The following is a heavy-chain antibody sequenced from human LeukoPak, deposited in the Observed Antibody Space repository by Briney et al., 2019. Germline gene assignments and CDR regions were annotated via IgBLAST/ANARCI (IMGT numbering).Heavy chain of an antibody. CDR2: ISGSGGTT. J-gene: IGHJ3*02. Sequence: GGSLRLSCAASGFTFSSYAMSWVRQAPGKGLEWVSGISGSGGTTYYADSAKGRFTISRDNSKNTLYLQMNSLRAEDTAVYYCAKDIWGDYYNAFDIWGQGTMVTVSS. CDR1: GFTFSSYA. CDR3: AKDIWGDYYNAFDI. D-gene: IGHD3-3*01. V-gene: IGHV3-23*01.